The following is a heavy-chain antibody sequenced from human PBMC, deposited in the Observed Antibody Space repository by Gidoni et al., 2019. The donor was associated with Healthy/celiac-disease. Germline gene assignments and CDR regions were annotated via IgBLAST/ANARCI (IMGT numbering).Heavy chain of an antibody. J-gene: IGHJ4*02. Sequence: QVQLQQWGAGLLKPSETLSLTCAVYGGSFSGYYWSWIRQPPGKGLEWIGEINHSGSTNYNPSLKSRVTISVDTSKNQFSLKLSSVTAADTAVYYCARAFRGLPGVEGYWGQGTLVTVSS. CDR2: INHSGST. V-gene: IGHV4-34*01. CDR3: ARAFRGLPGVEGY. CDR1: GGSFSGYY. D-gene: IGHD3-10*01.